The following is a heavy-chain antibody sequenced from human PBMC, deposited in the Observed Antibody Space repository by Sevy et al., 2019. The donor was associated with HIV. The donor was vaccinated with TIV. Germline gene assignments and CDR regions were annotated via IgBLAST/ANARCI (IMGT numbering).Heavy chain of an antibody. D-gene: IGHD2-15*01. CDR3: ARGHPVYCSGGSCYSDWYFDL. CDR2: IYTSGST. CDR1: GGSISSYY. J-gene: IGHJ2*01. Sequence: SETLSLTCTVSGGSISSYYWSWIRQPAGKGLEWIGRIYTSGSTNYNPSLKSRVTMSVDTSKNQFSLKLGSVTAADTAVYYCARGHPVYCSGGSCYSDWYFDLWGRGTLVTVSS. V-gene: IGHV4-4*07.